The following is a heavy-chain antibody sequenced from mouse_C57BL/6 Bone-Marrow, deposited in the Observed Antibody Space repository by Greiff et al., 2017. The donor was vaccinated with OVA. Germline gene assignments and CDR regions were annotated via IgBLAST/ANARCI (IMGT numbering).Heavy chain of an antibody. V-gene: IGHV1-50*01. J-gene: IGHJ3*01. CDR1: GYTFTSYW. CDR3: ARDGYYPAWFAY. Sequence: QVQLQQPGAELVKPGASVKLSCKASGYTFTSYWMQWVKPRPGQGLEWIGEIDPSDSYTNYNQKFKGKATLTVDTSSSTAYMQLSSLTSEDSAVYYCARDGYYPAWFAYWGQGTLVTVSA. D-gene: IGHD2-3*01. CDR2: IDPSDSYT.